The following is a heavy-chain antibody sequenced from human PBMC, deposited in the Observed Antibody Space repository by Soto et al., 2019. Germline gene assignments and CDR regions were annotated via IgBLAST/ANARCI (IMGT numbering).Heavy chain of an antibody. J-gene: IGHJ6*02. CDR1: GGLFNRNG. CDR3: AKDRHNYDPSGYYYNYYFYGMDV. Sequence: PGGSLRLSCESSGGLFNRNGLHWVRQAPGKGLEWVAGISHNGNDKYYEDSVKGRFTISRDNSKNTLYLQMNSVRAEDTAVYYCAKDRHNYDPSGYYYNYYFYGMDVWGQGTTVTVSS. D-gene: IGHD3-22*01. V-gene: IGHV3-30*18. CDR2: ISHNGNDK.